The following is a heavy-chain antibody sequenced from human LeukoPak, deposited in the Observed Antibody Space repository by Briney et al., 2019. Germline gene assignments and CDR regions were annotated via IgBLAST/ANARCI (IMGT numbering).Heavy chain of an antibody. CDR3: AFGELLSYFDY. CDR2: TNAGNGNT. V-gene: IGHV1-3*01. J-gene: IGHJ4*02. CDR1: GYTFTSYA. D-gene: IGHD3-10*01. Sequence: ASVKVSCKASGYTFTSYAMHWVRQAPGQRLEWMGWTNAGNGNTKYSQKFQGRVTITRDTSASTAYMELSSLRSEDTAVYYCAFGELLSYFDYWGQGTLVTVSS.